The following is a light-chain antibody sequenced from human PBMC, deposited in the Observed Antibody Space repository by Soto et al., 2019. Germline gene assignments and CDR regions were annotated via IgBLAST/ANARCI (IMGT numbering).Light chain of an antibody. J-gene: IGKJ1*01. CDR2: GAS. V-gene: IGKV3-20*01. CDR1: QNVGNN. Sequence: EIVMTQSPATLSVSPGERFTLSCRASQNVGNNLVWYQQKPGQAPRLLIYGASSRATGIPDRFSGSGSGTDFTLTISRLEPEDFAVYYCQQYGSSPRTFGQGTKVDIK. CDR3: QQYGSSPRT.